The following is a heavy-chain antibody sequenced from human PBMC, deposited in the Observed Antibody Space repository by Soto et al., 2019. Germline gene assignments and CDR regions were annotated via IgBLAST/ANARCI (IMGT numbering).Heavy chain of an antibody. J-gene: IGHJ5*02. D-gene: IGHD3-3*01. CDR1: GYTFTSYA. Sequence: GASVKVSCKASGYTFTSYAMHWVRQAPGQRLEWMGWINAGNGNTKYSQKFQGRVTITRDTSASTAYMELSSLKSEDTAVYYCARELEADFWSGLTWFDPWGQGTLVTGSS. CDR3: ARELEADFWSGLTWFDP. CDR2: INAGNGNT. V-gene: IGHV1-3*01.